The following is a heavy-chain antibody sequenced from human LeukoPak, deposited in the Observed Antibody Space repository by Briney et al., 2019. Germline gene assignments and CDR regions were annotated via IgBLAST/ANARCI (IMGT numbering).Heavy chain of an antibody. V-gene: IGHV3-11*01. J-gene: IGHJ5*02. Sequence: GGSLRLSCAASGFTFSDYYMNWIRQAPGKGLEWVSYISRGGSTIYYADSVKGRFTISRDNAKNSLYLQMNSLRAEDTAVYYCARDFTYTGYFDPWGQGTLVTVSS. D-gene: IGHD3-16*01. CDR2: ISRGGSTI. CDR1: GFTFSDYY. CDR3: ARDFTYTGYFDP.